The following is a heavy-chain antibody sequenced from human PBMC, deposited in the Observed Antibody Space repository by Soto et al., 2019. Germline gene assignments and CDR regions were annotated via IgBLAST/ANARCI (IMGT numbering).Heavy chain of an antibody. J-gene: IGHJ5*01. D-gene: IGHD2-8*01. V-gene: IGHV4-59*01. Sequence: SETLSLTCTVSGGSISSYYWSWIRQPPGKGLEWIGYIYYSGSTNYNPSLKSRVTISVDTSKNQFSLKLSSVTAADTAVYYCARVPSCYNGVSLPGRAPDYKVTNGLDPWGQGTLVTVSS. CDR2: IYYSGST. CDR3: ARVPSCYNGVSLPGRAPDYKVTNGLDP. CDR1: GGSISSYY.